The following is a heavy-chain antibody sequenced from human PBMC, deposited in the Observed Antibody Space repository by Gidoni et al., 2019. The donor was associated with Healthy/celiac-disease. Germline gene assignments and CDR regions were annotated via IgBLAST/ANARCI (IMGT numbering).Heavy chain of an antibody. CDR3: AKADRIAVAGEHYYYYYGMDV. J-gene: IGHJ6*02. D-gene: IGHD6-19*01. CDR1: GFTFSSYA. CDR2: ISGSGGST. V-gene: IGHV3-23*01. Sequence: EVQLLESGGGLVQPGGSLRLSCAASGFTFSSYAMRWVRQAPGKGLECVSAISGSGGSTYYADSVKGRFTISRDNSKNTLYLQMNSLRAEDTAVYYCAKADRIAVAGEHYYYYYGMDVWGQGTTVTVSS.